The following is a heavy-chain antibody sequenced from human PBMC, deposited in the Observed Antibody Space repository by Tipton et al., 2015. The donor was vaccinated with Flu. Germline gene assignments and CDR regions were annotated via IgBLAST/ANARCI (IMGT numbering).Heavy chain of an antibody. CDR3: AKVIPELVAGLDY. CDR2: VSGGGGTR. Sequence: SLRLSCAASGFTFSRYAMSWVRQAPGKGLEWVSAVSGGGGTRYFADSVKGRFTISRDNAKNSLHLQMNSLRAEDTAVYYCAKVIPELVAGLDYWGQGTLVSVPS. CDR1: GFTFSRYA. V-gene: IGHV3-23*01. J-gene: IGHJ4*02. D-gene: IGHD6-19*01.